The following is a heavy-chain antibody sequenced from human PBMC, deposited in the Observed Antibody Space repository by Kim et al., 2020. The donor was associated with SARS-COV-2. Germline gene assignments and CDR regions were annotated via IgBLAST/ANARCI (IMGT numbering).Heavy chain of an antibody. Sequence: GGSLRLSCAASGFTFSSYSMNWVRQAPGKGLEWVSSISSSSYIYYADSVKGRFTISRDNAKNSLYLQMNSLRAEDTAVYYCARDLQTTVTTSDYWGQGTLVTVSS. CDR1: GFTFSSYS. CDR2: ISSSSYI. CDR3: ARDLQTTVTTSDY. J-gene: IGHJ4*02. D-gene: IGHD4-17*01. V-gene: IGHV3-21*01.